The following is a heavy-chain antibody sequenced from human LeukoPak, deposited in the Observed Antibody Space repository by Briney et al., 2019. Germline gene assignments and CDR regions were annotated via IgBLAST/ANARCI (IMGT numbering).Heavy chain of an antibody. CDR1: GGTFSSYT. V-gene: IGHV1-69*02. D-gene: IGHD2-15*01. Sequence: ASVKVSCKASGGTFSSYTISWVRQAPGQGLEWMGRIIPILGIANYAQKFQGRVTITADKSTSTAYMELSSLRSEDTAVYYRARGMVVAATSKKNWFDPWGQGTLVTVSS. CDR2: IIPILGIA. CDR3: ARGMVVAATSKKNWFDP. J-gene: IGHJ5*02.